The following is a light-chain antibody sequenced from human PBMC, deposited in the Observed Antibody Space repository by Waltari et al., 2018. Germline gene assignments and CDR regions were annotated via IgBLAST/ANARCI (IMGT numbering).Light chain of an antibody. CDR3: SSFTRTNSWV. CDR1: SSDVGGYNY. V-gene: IGLV2-14*03. J-gene: IGLJ3*02. CDR2: DVN. Sequence: HSALAQPASVSESPGQSITISCTGTSSDVGGYNYVPWYQQHPGKAPRLMIYDVNNRPSGVSNRFSGSKSGNTASLTISGLQAEDEADYYCSSFTRTNSWVFGGGTKLTVL.